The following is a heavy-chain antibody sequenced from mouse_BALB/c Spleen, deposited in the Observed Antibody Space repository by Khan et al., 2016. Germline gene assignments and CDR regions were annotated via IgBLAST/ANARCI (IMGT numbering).Heavy chain of an antibody. CDR1: GFNIKDYY. V-gene: IGHV14-1*02. D-gene: IGHD2-3*01. CDR2: IDPENGNT. J-gene: IGHJ3*01. CDR3: ALDGSWFAY. Sequence: VQLQQSVAELVRPGALVKLSCKASGFNIKDYYMHWVKQRPEQGLEWIGWIDPENGNTIYDPKFQGKASITADTSSNTAYLQLSSLTSEDTAVYYCALDGSWFAYWGQGTLVTVSA.